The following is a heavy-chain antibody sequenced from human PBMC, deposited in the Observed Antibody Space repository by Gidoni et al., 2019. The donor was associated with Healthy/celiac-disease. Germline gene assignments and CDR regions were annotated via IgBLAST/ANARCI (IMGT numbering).Heavy chain of an antibody. J-gene: IGHJ4*02. Sequence: QVQLVESGRGVVQPGRSLRLSCAASGFTFSSYAMHWVRQAPGKGLEWVAVISYDGSNKYYADSVKGRFTISRDNSKNTLYLQMNSLRAEDTAVYYCAREGIAAAGTYYFDYWGQGTLVTVSS. CDR2: ISYDGSNK. V-gene: IGHV3-30*01. CDR3: AREGIAAAGTYYFDY. CDR1: GFTFSSYA. D-gene: IGHD6-13*01.